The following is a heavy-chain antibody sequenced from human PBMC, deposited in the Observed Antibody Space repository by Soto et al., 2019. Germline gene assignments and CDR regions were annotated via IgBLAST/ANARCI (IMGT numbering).Heavy chain of an antibody. J-gene: IGHJ6*02. CDR2: IYYSGST. CDR1: GGSISSYY. V-gene: IGHV4-59*01. Sequence: SETLSLTCTVSGGSISSYYWSWIRQPPGKGLEWIGYIYYSGSTNYNPSLKSRVTISVDTSKNQFSLKLSSVTAADTAVYYCARVLGIEVGQSKPIYYYYGMDVWGQGTTVTVSS. CDR3: ARVLGIEVGQSKPIYYYYGMDV. D-gene: IGHD6-13*01.